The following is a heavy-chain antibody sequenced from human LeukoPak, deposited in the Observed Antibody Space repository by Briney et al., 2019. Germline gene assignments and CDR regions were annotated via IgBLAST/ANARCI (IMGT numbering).Heavy chain of an antibody. CDR2: IYTSVST. J-gene: IGHJ4*02. CDR3: ARDPTTRNTAD. CDR1: GGSISSGSYY. Sequence: SQTLSLTCTVSGGSISSGSYYWSWIRQPAGKGLEWIGRIYTSVSTNYNPSLKRRVTISVDTSKNQFSLKLSSVTAADTAVYYCARDPTTRNTADWGQGTLVTVSS. D-gene: IGHD1-1*01. V-gene: IGHV4-61*02.